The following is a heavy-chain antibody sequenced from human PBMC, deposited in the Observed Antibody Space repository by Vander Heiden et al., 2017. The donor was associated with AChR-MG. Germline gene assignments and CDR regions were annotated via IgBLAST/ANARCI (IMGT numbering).Heavy chain of an antibody. CDR3: ARGYPYYYYYMDV. V-gene: IGHV4-34*01. CDR2: INHSGST. Sequence: QEQLQQWGAGLFKPSATLSLTCTFYGGSFSGYDWSWSRQPPGKGLEWIGEINHSGSTNYNPSLKSRVTISVDMPKNQFSLKLSSVTAADTAVYFCARGYPYYYYYMDVWGKGTTVTVSS. CDR1: GGSFSGYD. J-gene: IGHJ6*03.